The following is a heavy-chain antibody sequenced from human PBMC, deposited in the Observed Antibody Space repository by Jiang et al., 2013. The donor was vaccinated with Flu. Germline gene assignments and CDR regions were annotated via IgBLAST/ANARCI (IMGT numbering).Heavy chain of an antibody. CDR3: AREDSKLEERRSAALDY. Sequence: SGAEVKKPGASVKVSCKASGYTFTSYAMHWVRQAPGQRLEWMGMDLNRYRYGYRKRYGLNRNRKNVNVSQKFQGRVTITRDTSASTAYMELSSLRSEDTAVYYCAREDSKLEERRSAALDY. D-gene: IGHD2-2*01. CDR1: GYTFTSYA. V-gene: IGHV1-3*04. J-gene: IGHJ4*01. CDR2: LNRYRYGYRKRYGLNRNR.